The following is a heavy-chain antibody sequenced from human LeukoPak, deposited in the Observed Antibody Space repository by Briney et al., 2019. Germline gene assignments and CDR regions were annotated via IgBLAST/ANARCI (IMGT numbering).Heavy chain of an antibody. V-gene: IGHV1-2*06. Sequence: ASVKVSCKASGYTFTGYYMHWVRQAPGQGLEWMGRINPNSGGTNYAQKFQGRVTMTRDTSISTAYMELSRLRSDDTAVYYCARSKTKETTIFGVVTSEFDYWGQGTLVTVSS. CDR3: ARSKTKETTIFGVVTSEFDY. J-gene: IGHJ4*02. D-gene: IGHD3-3*01. CDR1: GYTFTGYY. CDR2: INPNSGGT.